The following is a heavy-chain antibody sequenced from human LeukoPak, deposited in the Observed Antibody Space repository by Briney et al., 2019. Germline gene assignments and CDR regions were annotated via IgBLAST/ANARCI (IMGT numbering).Heavy chain of an antibody. V-gene: IGHV3-23*01. CDR2: LTGSGNTA. D-gene: IGHD6-19*01. J-gene: IGHJ5*02. Sequence: PGGSLRLSCAASGFTFSSYAMSWVRQAPGKGLEWVSGLTGSGNTAHYADSVKGRFTISRDNSKNTLYLQMSGLRVEDTAMYYCAKDVRNSGWYKESWGQGTLVTVSS. CDR1: GFTFSSYA. CDR3: AKDVRNSGWYKES.